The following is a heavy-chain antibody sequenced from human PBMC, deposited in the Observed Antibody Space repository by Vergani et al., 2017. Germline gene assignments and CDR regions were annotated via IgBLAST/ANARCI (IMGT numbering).Heavy chain of an antibody. CDR3: AREGPANGITGTTGTGGYYYYYMDV. CDR2: IIPIFGTA. V-gene: IGHV1-69*01. J-gene: IGHJ6*03. Sequence: QVQLVQSGAEVKKPGSSVKVSCKASGGTFSSYAISWVRQAPGQGLEWMGGIIPIFGTANYAQKFQGRVTITADESTSTAYMELSSLRSEDTAVYYCAREGPANGITGTTGTGGYYYYYMDVWGKGTTVTVSS. D-gene: IGHD1-7*01. CDR1: GGTFSSYA.